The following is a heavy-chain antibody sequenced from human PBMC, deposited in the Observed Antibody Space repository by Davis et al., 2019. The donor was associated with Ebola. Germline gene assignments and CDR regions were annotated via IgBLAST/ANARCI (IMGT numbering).Heavy chain of an antibody. J-gene: IGHJ4*02. V-gene: IGHV3-9*01. CDR1: GFTFSSYA. CDR2: ISWNSGSI. D-gene: IGHD4-17*01. Sequence: GGSLRLSCAASGFTFSSYAMSWVRQAPGKGLEWVSGISWNSGSIGYADSVKGRFTISRDNAKNSLYLQMNSLRAEDTALYYCARRQGGYGDYIGGVEDSWGQGTLVTVSS. CDR3: ARRQGGYGDYIGGVEDS.